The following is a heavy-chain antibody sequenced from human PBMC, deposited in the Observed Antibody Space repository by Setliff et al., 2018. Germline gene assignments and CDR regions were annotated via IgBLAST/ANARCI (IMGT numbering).Heavy chain of an antibody. V-gene: IGHV5-51*01. D-gene: IGHD3-10*01. CDR1: YW. CDR3: VRAGSGIGGDLDY. Sequence: YWSWIRQHPGKGLEWMGIIYPGDSDIRYSPSFEGQVTISADKSITTAYLQWSSLKASDTATYFCVRAGSGIGGDLDYWGQGTLVTVSS. J-gene: IGHJ4*02. CDR2: IYPGDSDI.